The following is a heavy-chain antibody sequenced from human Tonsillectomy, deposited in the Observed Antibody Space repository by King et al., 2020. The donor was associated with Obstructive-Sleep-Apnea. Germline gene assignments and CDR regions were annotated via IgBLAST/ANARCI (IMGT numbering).Heavy chain of an antibody. D-gene: IGHD6-13*01. V-gene: IGHV4-34*01. J-gene: IGHJ4*02. CDR2: INHSGST. CDR1: GGSFSGYY. Sequence: VQLQQWGAGLLKPSETLSLTCAVYGGSFSGYYWSWIRQPPGKGLEWIGEINHSGSTNYNPSLKSRVTISVDTSKNQFSLKLSSVTAADTDVYYCASCRRGSWYGYWGQGTLVTVSS. CDR3: ASCRRGSWYGY.